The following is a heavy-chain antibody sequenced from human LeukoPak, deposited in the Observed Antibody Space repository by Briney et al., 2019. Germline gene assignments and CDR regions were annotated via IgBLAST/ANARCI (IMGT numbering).Heavy chain of an antibody. Sequence: PSETLSLTCTVSGGSIGSYYWSWIRQPAGKGLEWIGRIFTSGSTNYNPSLKSRVTMSVDTSKHLFSLKLTSVTAADTAGYYCAMIGPVVRGFFDYWGQGGPVTVPS. D-gene: IGHD3-10*02. CDR3: AMIGPVVRGFFDY. J-gene: IGHJ4*01. CDR2: IFTSGST. V-gene: IGHV4-4*07. CDR1: GGSIGSYY.